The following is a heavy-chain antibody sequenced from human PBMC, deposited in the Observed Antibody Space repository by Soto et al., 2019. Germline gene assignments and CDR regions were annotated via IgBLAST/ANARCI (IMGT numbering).Heavy chain of an antibody. D-gene: IGHD2-2*01. CDR3: ASSIVVVPAAINYYYGMDV. J-gene: IGHJ6*02. CDR2: TYYRSKWYN. V-gene: IGHV6-1*01. CDR1: GDSVSSNSAA. Sequence: PLQTLSLTCAISGDSVSSNSAAWNWIRQSPSRGLEWLGRTYYRSKWYNDYAVSVKSRITINPDTSKNQFSLQLNSVTPEDTAVYYCASSIVVVPAAINYYYGMDVWGQGTTVTVSS.